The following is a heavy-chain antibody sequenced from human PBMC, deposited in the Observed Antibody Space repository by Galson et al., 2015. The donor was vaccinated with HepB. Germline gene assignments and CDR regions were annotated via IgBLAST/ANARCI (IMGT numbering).Heavy chain of an antibody. V-gene: IGHV3-49*03. Sequence: SLRLSCAASGFTFGDYAMSWFRQAPGKGLEWVGFIRSKAYGGTTEYAASVKGRFTISRDDSKSIAYLQMNSLKTGDTAVYYCTRQYYDSSSYYFPGIAAVDYWGQGTLVTV. CDR2: IRSKAYGGTT. CDR1: GFTFGDYA. D-gene: IGHD3-22*01. CDR3: TRQYYDSSSYYFPGIAAVDY. J-gene: IGHJ4*02.